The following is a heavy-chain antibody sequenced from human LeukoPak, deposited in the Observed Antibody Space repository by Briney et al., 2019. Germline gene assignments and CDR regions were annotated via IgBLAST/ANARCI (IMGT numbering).Heavy chain of an antibody. D-gene: IGHD2-2*01. J-gene: IGHJ5*02. Sequence: VSVKVSCKASGYTFTSYGITWVRQAPGQGLEWMGWISAHNGKTNYAQKFQGRVTMTTDTPTSTAYMELRSLRSDDTAVYYCARGDVVVSAAVRFDPWGQGTLVTVSS. CDR3: ARGDVVVSAAVRFDP. V-gene: IGHV1-18*01. CDR1: GYTFTSYG. CDR2: ISAHNGKT.